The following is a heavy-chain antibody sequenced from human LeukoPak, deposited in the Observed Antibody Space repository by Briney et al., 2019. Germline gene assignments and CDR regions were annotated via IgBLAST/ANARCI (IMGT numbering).Heavy chain of an antibody. V-gene: IGHV3-11*01. CDR2: ISSSGSTI. Sequence: GGSLRLSCAASGFTFSDYYMSWIRQAPGKGLEWVSYISSSGSTIYYADSVKGRFTISRDNAKNSLYLQMNSLRAEDTAVYYCASYPNDFWSGYNDYWGQGTLVTVSS. J-gene: IGHJ4*02. CDR3: ASYPNDFWSGYNDY. D-gene: IGHD3-3*01. CDR1: GFTFSDYY.